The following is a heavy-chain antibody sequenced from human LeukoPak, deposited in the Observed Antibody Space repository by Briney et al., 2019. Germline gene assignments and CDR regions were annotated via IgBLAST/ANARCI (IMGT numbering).Heavy chain of an antibody. CDR2: IQSKTDGGTT. V-gene: IGHV3-15*01. D-gene: IGHD3-10*01. J-gene: IGHJ4*02. Sequence: GGSLRLSCAASGFTFNWSWMNWVRQAPGKGLEWVGRIQSKTDGGTTEYAAPVKGRFTISRDDSKTTLYLQMNSLKTEDTAVYYCATLTVRGVINIWGQGTLVTVSS. CDR3: ATLTVRGVINI. CDR1: GFTFNWSW.